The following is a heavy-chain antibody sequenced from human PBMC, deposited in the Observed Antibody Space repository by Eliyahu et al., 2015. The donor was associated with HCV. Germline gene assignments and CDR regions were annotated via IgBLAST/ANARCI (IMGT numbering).Heavy chain of an antibody. V-gene: IGHV4-59*01. D-gene: IGHD6-6*01. J-gene: IGHJ4*02. CDR2: IYYSGST. CDR3: ARTDIAAQFGY. Sequence: QVQLQESGPGLVKPSETLSLTCTXSGGSISSYYWSWIRQPPGKGLEWIGYIYYSGSTNYNPSLKSRVTISVDTSKNQFSLKLSSVTAADTAVYYCARTDIAAQFGYWGQGTLVTVSS. CDR1: GGSISSYY.